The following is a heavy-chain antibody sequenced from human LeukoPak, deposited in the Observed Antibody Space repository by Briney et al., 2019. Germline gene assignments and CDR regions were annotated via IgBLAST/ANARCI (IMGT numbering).Heavy chain of an antibody. CDR1: GYSISSGYY. CDR3: ARPADY. Sequence: PSETLSLTCTVSGYSISSGYYWGWIRQPPGKGLEWIGSTYHSGSTYYNPSLKSRVTISVDTSKNQFSLKLSSVTAADTAVYYCARPADYWGQGTLVTVSS. J-gene: IGHJ4*02. V-gene: IGHV4-38-2*02. CDR2: TYHSGST.